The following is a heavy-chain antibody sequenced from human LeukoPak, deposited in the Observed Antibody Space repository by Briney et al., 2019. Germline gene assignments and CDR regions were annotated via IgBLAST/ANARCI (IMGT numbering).Heavy chain of an antibody. CDR1: GFTFGSYG. J-gene: IGHJ4*02. V-gene: IGHV3-30*18. CDR3: AKGGVATVDYFDY. Sequence: PGGSLRLSCAASGFTFGSYGMHWVRQAPGKGMEWVSVISYDGRNRYYAESVKGRCSISRDDSKKTVDLEMNSLRPEDTAVYYCAKGGVATVDYFDYWGQGTLVTVSS. D-gene: IGHD5-12*01. CDR2: ISYDGRNR.